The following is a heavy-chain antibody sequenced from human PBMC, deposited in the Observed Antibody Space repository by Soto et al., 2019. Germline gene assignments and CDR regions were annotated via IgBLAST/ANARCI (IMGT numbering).Heavy chain of an antibody. D-gene: IGHD2-21*01. CDR2: INPNGGST. Sequence: QVQLVQSGAEVKKPGASVKVSCKASGYIFINYYIHWVRQAPGQGLEWMAIINPNGGSTNYAQKFQGRVTVTSDTSTSTVSMELNSRGSDDTAVYFCARSLLQGDFWGQGTLVTVSS. CDR3: ARSLLQGDF. J-gene: IGHJ4*02. CDR1: GYIFINYY. V-gene: IGHV1-46*01.